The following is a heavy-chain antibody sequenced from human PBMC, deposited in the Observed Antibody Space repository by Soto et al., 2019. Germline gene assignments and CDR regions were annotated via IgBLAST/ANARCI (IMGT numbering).Heavy chain of an antibody. J-gene: IGHJ5*02. CDR3: SIQHDYGDYSGFDP. V-gene: IGHV4-59*08. D-gene: IGHD4-17*01. CDR1: GCTISSYY. Sequence: SETLSLTCTVSGCTISSYYWSWIRQPPGKGLEWIGYIYYSGSTNYNPSLKSRVTISADTSKNQFSLKLSSVTAADTAVYYCSIQHDYGDYSGFDPWGQGPLVTVPS. CDR2: IYYSGST.